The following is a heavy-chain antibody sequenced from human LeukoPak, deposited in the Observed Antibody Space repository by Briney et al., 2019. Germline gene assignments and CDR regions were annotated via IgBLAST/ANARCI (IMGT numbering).Heavy chain of an antibody. J-gene: IGHJ4*02. Sequence: GGSLRLSCAAAGFTFSSYGMHWVRQAPGKGLEWVAFIRYDGSNKYYADSVKGRFTTSTANSKNTTYLQMNSLRAEDTAVYYCAKESSEDTAMFCWGQGTLVTVSS. CDR1: GFTFSSYG. CDR3: AKESSEDTAMFC. D-gene: IGHD5-18*01. V-gene: IGHV3-30*02. CDR2: IRYDGSNK.